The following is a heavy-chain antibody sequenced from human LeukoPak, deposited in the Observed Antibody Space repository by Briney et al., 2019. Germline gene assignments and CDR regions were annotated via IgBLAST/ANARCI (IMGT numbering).Heavy chain of an antibody. V-gene: IGHV4-4*09. CDR3: ARRFDY. Sequence: SETLSLTCTVSGGSISSYHWSWIRQPPGKGLEWIGYIYTSGSTNYNPSLKSRVTISVDTSKNQFSLKLSSVTAADTAVYYCARRFDYWGQGTLVTVSS. J-gene: IGHJ4*02. CDR2: IYTSGST. CDR1: GGSISSYH.